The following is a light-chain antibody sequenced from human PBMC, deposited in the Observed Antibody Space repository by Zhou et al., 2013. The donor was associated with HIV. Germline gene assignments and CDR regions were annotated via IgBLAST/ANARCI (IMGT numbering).Light chain of an antibody. CDR1: QGISSY. Sequence: AIRMTQSPSSFSASTGDRVTITCRASQGISSYLAWYQQKPGKAPKLLIYAASTLQSGVPSRFSGSGSGTDFTLTISSLQPEDVATYYCQKYNSAPWTFGKDQGGNQT. CDR3: QKYNSAPWT. V-gene: IGKV1-8*01. J-gene: IGKJ1*01. CDR2: AAS.